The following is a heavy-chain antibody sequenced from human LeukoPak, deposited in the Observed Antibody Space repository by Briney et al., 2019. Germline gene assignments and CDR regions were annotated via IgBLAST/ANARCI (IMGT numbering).Heavy chain of an antibody. J-gene: IGHJ6*03. D-gene: IGHD3-3*01. V-gene: IGHV3-30-3*01. CDR2: ISYDGSNK. CDR3: ATPTIFGVVTQLMDV. Sequence: GSLRLSCAASGFTFSSYAMHWVRQAPGKGLEWVAVISYDGSNKYYADSVKGRFTISRDNSKNTLYLQMNSLRAEDTAVYYCATPTIFGVVTQLMDVWGKGTTVTVSS. CDR1: GFTFSSYA.